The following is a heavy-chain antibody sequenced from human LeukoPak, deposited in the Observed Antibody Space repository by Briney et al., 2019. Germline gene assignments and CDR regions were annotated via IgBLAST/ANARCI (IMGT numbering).Heavy chain of an antibody. CDR3: ASRDYYDSSGYFDY. J-gene: IGHJ4*02. CDR2: IYYSGST. V-gene: IGHV4-30-4*01. Sequence: PSQTLSLTCTVSGGSISSGDYYWSWIRQPPGKGLGWIGYIYYSGSTYHNPSLKSRVTISVDTSKNQFSLKLSSVTAADTAVYYCASRDYYDSSGYFDYWGQGTLVTVSS. D-gene: IGHD3-22*01. CDR1: GGSISSGDYY.